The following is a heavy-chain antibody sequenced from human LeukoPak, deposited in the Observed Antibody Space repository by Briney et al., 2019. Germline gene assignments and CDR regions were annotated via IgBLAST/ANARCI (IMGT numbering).Heavy chain of an antibody. CDR1: GGSISRYY. V-gene: IGHV4-59*01. D-gene: IGHD3-3*01. CDR2: IYYTGRA. Sequence: SETLSLTCTVSGGSISRYYWSWIRQPPGTGLEWIGYIYYTGRADYNPSLMSRVSMSVDTSKNQFSLRVNSMTAADTAVYYCARGDFWSGAPTDWGQGTLVTVSS. CDR3: ARGDFWSGAPTD. J-gene: IGHJ4*02.